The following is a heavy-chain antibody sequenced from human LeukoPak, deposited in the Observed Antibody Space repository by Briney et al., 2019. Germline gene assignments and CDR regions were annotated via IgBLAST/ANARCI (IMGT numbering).Heavy chain of an antibody. V-gene: IGHV3-7*01. CDR3: ASRAHFWSGPGG. J-gene: IGHJ4*02. CDR1: GFTFNTYW. Sequence: GGSLRLSCAASGFTFNTYWMSWVRQAPGKGLEWVANIKQDGSEKYYVDSVKGRFTISRDNAKNSLYLQMNSLRAEDTAVYYCASRAHFWSGPGGWGQGTLVTVSS. D-gene: IGHD3-3*02. CDR2: IKQDGSEK.